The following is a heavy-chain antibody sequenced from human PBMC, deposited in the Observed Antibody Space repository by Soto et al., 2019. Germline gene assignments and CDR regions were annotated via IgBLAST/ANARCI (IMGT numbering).Heavy chain of an antibody. Sequence: SETLSLTCAVTGVSISSGNWWTWVRQTPQRGLEYIGEIFRDGTANYYPSFERRVAISVDTSKNQFSLKLTSVTAADTAIYFCARLVYDTRLNYMYFDFWGQGALVTVSS. CDR1: GVSISSGNW. D-gene: IGHD3-10*01. V-gene: IGHV4-4*02. J-gene: IGHJ4*02. CDR2: IFRDGTA. CDR3: ARLVYDTRLNYMYFDF.